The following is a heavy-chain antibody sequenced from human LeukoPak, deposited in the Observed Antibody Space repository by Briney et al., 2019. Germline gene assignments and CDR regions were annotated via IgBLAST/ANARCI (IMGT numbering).Heavy chain of an antibody. CDR3: ARATLGYCSGGSCYGTFDY. Sequence: ASVKVSCKASGGTFSSYTISWVRQAPGQGLEWMGRIIPIFGTANYAQKFQGRVTITTDESTSTAYMELSSLRSEDTAVYYCARATLGYCSGGSCYGTFDYWGQGTLVTVSS. D-gene: IGHD2-15*01. J-gene: IGHJ4*02. CDR2: IIPIFGTA. V-gene: IGHV1-69*05. CDR1: GGTFSSYT.